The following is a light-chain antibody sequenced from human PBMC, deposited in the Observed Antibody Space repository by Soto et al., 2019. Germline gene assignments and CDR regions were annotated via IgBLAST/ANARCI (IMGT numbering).Light chain of an antibody. V-gene: IGKV1-5*01. CDR3: QHYGGVWT. Sequence: DIQITRSPSTLCASVGDAVTITGRASQSISNRVAGYQQKPGKAPNVLIYDASSLETGVPSRFSGSGVATEVIVVISRLQPDDSAPYHCQHYGGVWTCGLGTKVDIK. CDR2: DAS. CDR1: QSISNR. J-gene: IGKJ1*01.